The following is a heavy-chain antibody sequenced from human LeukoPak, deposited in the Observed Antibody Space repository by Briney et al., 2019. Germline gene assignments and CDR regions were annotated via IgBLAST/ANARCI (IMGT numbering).Heavy chain of an antibody. D-gene: IGHD6-19*01. CDR2: ISSTSSYI. CDR1: GFTFSTYS. J-gene: IGHJ4*02. Sequence: PGGSLRLSCAASGFTFSTYSMSWVRQAPGRGLQWVSSISSTSSYIYYADSVKGRFTISRDNAKNSLYLQMNSLRAEDTAVYYCARYRIAVTDPFDYWGQGTLVTVSS. V-gene: IGHV3-21*01. CDR3: ARYRIAVTDPFDY.